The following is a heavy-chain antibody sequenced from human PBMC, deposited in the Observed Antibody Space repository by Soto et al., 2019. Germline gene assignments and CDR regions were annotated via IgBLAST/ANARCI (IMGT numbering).Heavy chain of an antibody. CDR3: ARDLAKGGGSAGFDY. CDR1: GDTFTANY. CDR2: INRKSGGT. Sequence: GASVKVSCKAPGDTFTANYIHWVRQAPGQGFEWMGWINRKSGGTNSGQKFQGRVTMPRDTSLSTVYMTLARLTYDDTAVYYSARDLAKGGGSAGFDYWGQGTLVT. D-gene: IGHD1-26*01. V-gene: IGHV1-2*02. J-gene: IGHJ4*02.